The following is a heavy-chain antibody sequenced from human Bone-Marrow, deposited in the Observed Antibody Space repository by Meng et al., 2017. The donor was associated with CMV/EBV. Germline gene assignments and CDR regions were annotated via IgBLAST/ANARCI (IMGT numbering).Heavy chain of an antibody. D-gene: IGHD3-10*01. V-gene: IGHV3-11*01. Sequence: GGSLRLSCAASGFTFSDHYMIWIRQAPGKGLAWVSHISEGGTSMNYVDSVKGRFTISRDNAKNSLFLQMDSLRVEDAAVYYCVREIYTGSGAAMDVWGQGTPVTVSS. J-gene: IGHJ6*02. CDR3: VREIYTGSGAAMDV. CDR1: GFTFSDHY. CDR2: ISEGGTSM.